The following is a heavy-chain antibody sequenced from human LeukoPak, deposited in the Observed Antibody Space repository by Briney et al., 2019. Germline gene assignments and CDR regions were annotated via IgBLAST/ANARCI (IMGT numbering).Heavy chain of an antibody. CDR1: GFTFSSYA. D-gene: IGHD4-17*01. CDR3: ARDLGGYGDYGTNFDY. Sequence: GGSLRLSCAASGFTFSSYAMNWVRQAPGKGLEWVSAISSSSSYIYYADSVKGRFTISRHNAKRSLYLQMNSLRAEDTAVYYCARDLGGYGDYGTNFDYWGQGTLVTVSS. J-gene: IGHJ4*02. V-gene: IGHV3-21*01. CDR2: ISSSSSYI.